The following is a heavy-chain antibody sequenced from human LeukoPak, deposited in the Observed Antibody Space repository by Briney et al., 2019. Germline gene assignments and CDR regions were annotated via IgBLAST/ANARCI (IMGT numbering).Heavy chain of an antibody. CDR2: INVGNGNT. CDR1: GYIFTSYT. V-gene: IGHV1-3*01. Sequence: ASVKVSCKASGYIFTSYTLHWVRQAPGQRLEWMGWINVGNGNTKHSQKFQGRVTITRDTSARIAYMELSSLRSEDTAVYYCARGYSSSPLVDPWGQGTLVTVSS. J-gene: IGHJ5*02. CDR3: ARGYSSSPLVDP. D-gene: IGHD6-6*01.